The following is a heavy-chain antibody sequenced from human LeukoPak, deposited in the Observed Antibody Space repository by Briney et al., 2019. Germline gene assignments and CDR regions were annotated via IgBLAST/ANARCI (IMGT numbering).Heavy chain of an antibody. CDR2: IYYSGST. D-gene: IGHD6-13*01. V-gene: IGHV4-59*01. J-gene: IGHJ4*02. Sequence: PSETLSLTCAVYGGSFSGYYWSWIRQPPGKGLEWIGYIYYSGSTNYNPSLKSRVAISVDTSKNQFSLKLSSVTAADTAVYYCARVRTYSSSWHPFDYWGQGTLVTVSS. CDR3: ARVRTYSSSWHPFDY. CDR1: GGSFSGYY.